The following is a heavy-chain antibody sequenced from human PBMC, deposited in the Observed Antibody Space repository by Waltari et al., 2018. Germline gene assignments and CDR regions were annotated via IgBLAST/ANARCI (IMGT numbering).Heavy chain of an antibody. D-gene: IGHD3-10*01. J-gene: IGHJ3*02. V-gene: IGHV3-23*04. CDR1: GFTFSSYG. Sequence: EVQLVESGGGLVQPGGSLRLSCTASGFTFSSYGMTWVRQAPGKGLGWVSAIGGSTGSTNDADSVRGRFTISRDNSKNTLYLQMNSLRAEDTALYYCAKSGRSPWAFDIWGQGTMVTVSS. CDR2: IGGSTGST. CDR3: AKSGRSPWAFDI.